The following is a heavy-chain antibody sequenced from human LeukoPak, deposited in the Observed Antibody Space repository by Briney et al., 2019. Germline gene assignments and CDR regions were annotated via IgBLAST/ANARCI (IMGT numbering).Heavy chain of an antibody. V-gene: IGHV1-2*02. D-gene: IGHD6-19*01. CDR1: GYIFTDYY. Sequence: ASVKVSCKASGYIFTDYYLHWVRQAPGQGLEWMGWVNPSSGATNYAQKFQGRVTMTRDTSISTASMDLSSLRSDDTAVYHCARTGYSSGWYFGFFDYWGQGSLVTVSS. J-gene: IGHJ4*02. CDR2: VNPSSGAT. CDR3: ARTGYSSGWYFGFFDY.